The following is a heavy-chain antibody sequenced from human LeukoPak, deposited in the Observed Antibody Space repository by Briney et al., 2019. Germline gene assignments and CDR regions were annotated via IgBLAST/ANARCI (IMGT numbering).Heavy chain of an antibody. CDR1: GGSISSSNW. CDR2: IYTSGST. CDR3: ARGVAPEDAFDI. V-gene: IGHV4-4*07. Sequence: SGTLSFTCAVSGGSISSSNWWSWIRPPAGKGLEWIGRIYTSGSTNYNPSLKSRVTMSVDTSKNQFSLKLSSVTAADTAVYYCARGVAPEDAFDIWGQGTMVTVSS. J-gene: IGHJ3*02.